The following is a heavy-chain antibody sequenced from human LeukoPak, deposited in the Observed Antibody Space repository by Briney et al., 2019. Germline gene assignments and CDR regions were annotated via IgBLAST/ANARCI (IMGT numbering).Heavy chain of an antibody. CDR3: ARAPNWGSYNWFDP. Sequence: PSQTLSLTCTVSGGSISSGGYYWSWIRQHPGKGLEWFGYIYYSGSTYYNPSLKSRVTISVDTSKNQFSLKLSSVAAADTAVYYCARAPNWGSYNWFDPWGQGTLVTVFS. CDR1: GGSISSGGYY. V-gene: IGHV4-31*03. J-gene: IGHJ5*02. CDR2: IYYSGST. D-gene: IGHD7-27*01.